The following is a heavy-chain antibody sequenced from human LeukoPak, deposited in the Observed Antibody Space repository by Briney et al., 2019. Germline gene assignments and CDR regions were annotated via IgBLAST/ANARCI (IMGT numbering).Heavy chain of an antibody. D-gene: IGHD6-6*01. Sequence: ASVKVSCKASGYTFPDYGISWVRQAPGQGREWVGWISGYNGHTNYAQKFQGRVTMTTDTSTSTVYMELRTLRADDTAVYYWARDQNIAGRPDYWGQGTLVTVSS. CDR2: ISGYNGHT. CDR1: GYTFPDYG. CDR3: ARDQNIAGRPDY. J-gene: IGHJ4*02. V-gene: IGHV1-18*01.